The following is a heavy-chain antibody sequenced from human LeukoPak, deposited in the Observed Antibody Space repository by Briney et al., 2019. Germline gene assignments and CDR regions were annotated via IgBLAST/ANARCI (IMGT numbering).Heavy chain of an antibody. Sequence: GSLRLSCAGSGFTVSSNYMSWVRQAPGEGLEWVSVIYTSGTTYYADSVKGRFTISRDSSKNTLYLQMNSLRAEDTAVYYCARDNGNDYGANWGQGTMVTVSS. J-gene: IGHJ3*01. V-gene: IGHV3-53*01. CDR2: IYTSGTT. D-gene: IGHD4/OR15-4a*01. CDR1: GFTVSSNY. CDR3: ARDNGNDYGAN.